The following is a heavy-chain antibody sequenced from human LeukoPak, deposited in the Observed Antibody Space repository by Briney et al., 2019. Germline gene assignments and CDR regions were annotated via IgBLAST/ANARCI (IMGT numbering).Heavy chain of an antibody. V-gene: IGHV4-4*07. CDR3: ATGDGYNSFDY. D-gene: IGHD5-24*01. CDR1: GGSFSSYY. CDR2: IYTSGST. Sequence: SETLSLTCTVSGGSFSSYYWSWIRQPAGKGLEWIGRIYTSGSTNYNSSLKSRVTMSVDTSKNQVSLKLSSVTAADTAVYYCATGDGYNSFDYWGQGTLVTVSS. J-gene: IGHJ4*02.